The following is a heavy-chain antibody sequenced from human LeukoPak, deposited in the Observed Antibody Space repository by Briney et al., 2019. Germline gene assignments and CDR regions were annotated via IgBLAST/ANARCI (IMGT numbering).Heavy chain of an antibody. CDR3: ARGVGYSYGSGFDP. CDR2: IYYSGST. V-gene: IGHV4-39*07. J-gene: IGHJ5*02. CDR1: GGSISSSSYY. Sequence: PSETLSLTCTVSGGSISSSSYYWGWIRQPPGTGLEWIGSIYYSGSTYYNPSLKSRVTISVDTSKNQFSLKLSSVTAADTAVYYCARGVGYSYGSGFDPWGQGTLVTVSS. D-gene: IGHD5-18*01.